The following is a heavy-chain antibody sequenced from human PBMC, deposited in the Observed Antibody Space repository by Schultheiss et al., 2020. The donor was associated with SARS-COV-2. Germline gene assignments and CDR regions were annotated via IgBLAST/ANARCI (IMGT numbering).Heavy chain of an antibody. J-gene: IGHJ1*01. V-gene: IGHV3-66*01. CDR1: GFTVSSNY. D-gene: IGHD3-22*01. Sequence: GGSLRLSCAASGFTVSSNYMSWVRQAPGKGLEWVSVIYSGGSTYYADSVKGRFTISRDNSKNTLYLQMNSLRAEDTAVYYCAREFNYYDSSGYYYRYFQHWGQGTLVTVSS. CDR3: AREFNYYDSSGYYYRYFQH. CDR2: IYSGGST.